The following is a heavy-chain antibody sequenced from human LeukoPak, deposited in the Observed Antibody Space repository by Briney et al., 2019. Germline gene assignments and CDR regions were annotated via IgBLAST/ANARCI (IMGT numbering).Heavy chain of an antibody. J-gene: IGHJ6*03. CDR2: IYYTGST. Sequence: SETLSLTCTVSGGSISSYYWSWIRQPPGKGLEWIGYIYYTGSTKYNPSLKSRVTISVDTSKNQFSLKLSSVTAADTAVYYCARAKLHDYSNYPTYYYYYYMDVWGKGTTVTVSS. CDR1: GGSISSYY. V-gene: IGHV4-59*01. D-gene: IGHD4-11*01. CDR3: ARAKLHDYSNYPTYYYYYYMDV.